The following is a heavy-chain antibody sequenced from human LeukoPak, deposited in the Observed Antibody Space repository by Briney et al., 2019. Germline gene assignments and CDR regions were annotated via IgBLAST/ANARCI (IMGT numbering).Heavy chain of an antibody. V-gene: IGHV3-30-3*01. J-gene: IGHJ4*02. D-gene: IGHD5-18*01. CDR1: GFTFSSYA. CDR3: ARDGIGDTAMDHPAFFDY. Sequence: GSLRLSCAASGFTFSSYAMHWVRQAPGKGLEWVAVISYDGSNKYYADSVKGRFTISRDNSKNTLYLQMNSLRAEDTAVYYCARDGIGDTAMDHPAFFDYWGQGTLVTVSS. CDR2: ISYDGSNK.